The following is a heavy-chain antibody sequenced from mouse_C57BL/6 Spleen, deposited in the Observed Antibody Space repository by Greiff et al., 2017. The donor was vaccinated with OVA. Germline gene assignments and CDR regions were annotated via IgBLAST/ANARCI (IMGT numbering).Heavy chain of an antibody. CDR1: GYTFTSYW. V-gene: IGHV1-69*01. CDR3: EIVGYEYDGAY. J-gene: IGHJ3*01. CDR2: IDPSDSYT. D-gene: IGHD2-4*01. Sequence: QVQLQQPGAELVMPGASVKLSCKASGYTFTSYWMHWVKQRPGQGLEWIGEIDPSDSYTNYNQKFKGKSTLTADKSSSTAYMQLSSLTSEDSAVYYCEIVGYEYDGAYWGQGTLVTVSA.